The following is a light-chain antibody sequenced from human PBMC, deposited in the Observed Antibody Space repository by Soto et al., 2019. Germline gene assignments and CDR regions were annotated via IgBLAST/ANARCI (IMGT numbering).Light chain of an antibody. CDR1: QNILTY. V-gene: IGKV1-39*01. CDR3: QQTYRSPFT. CDR2: GAS. Sequence: DIQMTQSPSSLSASVGDNVTMSCRASQNILTYLNWYQQNPGRAPKLLIFGASILQDGVPSRFSGIGSGTEFTLTITSLQPEDFATYFCQQTYRSPFTFGPGTKVDVK. J-gene: IGKJ3*01.